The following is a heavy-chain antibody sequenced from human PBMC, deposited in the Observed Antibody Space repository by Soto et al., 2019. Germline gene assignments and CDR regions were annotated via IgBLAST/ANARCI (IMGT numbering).Heavy chain of an antibody. CDR2: IGGGGTDT. CDR1: GFTFSSYA. D-gene: IGHD6-19*01. V-gene: IGHV3-23*01. CDR3: AKWGASALAGHDYFGMDV. Sequence: EVQLLESGGELVQPGGSLRLSCAASGFTFSSYAMSWVRQAPGKGLEWVSGIGGGGTDTYYAKSVRGRFTISRDNSDNTLYLQMNSLRADDTSVYYCAKWGASALAGHDYFGMDVWGQGTTVAVSS. J-gene: IGHJ6*02.